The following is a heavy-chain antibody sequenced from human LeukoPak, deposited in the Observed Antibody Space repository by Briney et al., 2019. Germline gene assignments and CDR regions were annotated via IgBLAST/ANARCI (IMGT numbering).Heavy chain of an antibody. J-gene: IGHJ3*02. CDR1: GGTFSSYA. CDR2: IIPIFGTA. V-gene: IGHV1-69*05. CDR3: ASPYCSSTSCYYDVFDI. D-gene: IGHD2-2*01. Sequence: SVKVSCKASGGTFSSYAISWVRQAPGQGLEWMGGIIPIFGTANYAQKFQGRVTITTDESTSTAYMELSSLRSEDTAVYYCASPYCSSTSCYYDVFDIWGQGTMVTVSS.